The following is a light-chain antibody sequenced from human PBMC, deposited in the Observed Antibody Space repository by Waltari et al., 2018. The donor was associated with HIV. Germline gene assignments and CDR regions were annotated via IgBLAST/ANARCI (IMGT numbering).Light chain of an antibody. CDR2: DVS. CDR1: VGSYNL. Sequence: QSALTRPASVSGSPGQSLTISCTDVGSYNLVSWYQQHPGKAPKLLIYDVSERPSGISMRFAGSKSGTTASPTISGLQAEDEADYYCCSYAGGNTYVFDTGTKVTVL. V-gene: IGLV2-23*02. CDR3: CSYAGGNTYV. J-gene: IGLJ1*01.